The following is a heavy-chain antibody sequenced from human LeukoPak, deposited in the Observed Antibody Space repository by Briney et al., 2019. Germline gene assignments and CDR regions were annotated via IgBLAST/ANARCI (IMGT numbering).Heavy chain of an antibody. J-gene: IGHJ3*02. V-gene: IGHV3-30*18. D-gene: IGHD3-10*01. CDR3: AKDVWFGDQIWGAFDI. Sequence: PGRSLRLSCAASGFIFSSYGIHWVRQAPGKGLEWVAVISYDGSNKYYADSVKGRFTISRDNAKNSLYLQMNSLRAEDTALYYCAKDVWFGDQIWGAFDIWGQGTMVTVSS. CDR1: GFIFSSYG. CDR2: ISYDGSNK.